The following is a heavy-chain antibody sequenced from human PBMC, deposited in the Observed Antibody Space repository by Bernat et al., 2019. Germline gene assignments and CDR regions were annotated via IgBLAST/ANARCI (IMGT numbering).Heavy chain of an antibody. Sequence: EVQLLESGGGLVQPGGSLRLSCAASGFTFTTYAMSWVRQAPGKRLEWVSAISGSGCSTYYANSVKGRFTISRDNSKNTLYLQMNNLRAEDTAVYYCAKDGGDIVVGVAANDAFDMWGQGTVVTVSS. CDR3: AKDGGDIVVGVAANDAFDM. D-gene: IGHD2-15*01. J-gene: IGHJ3*02. CDR1: GFTFTTYA. CDR2: ISGSGCST. V-gene: IGHV3-23*01.